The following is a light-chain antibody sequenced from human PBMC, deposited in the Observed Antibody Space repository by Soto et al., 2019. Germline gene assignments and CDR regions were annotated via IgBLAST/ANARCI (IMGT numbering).Light chain of an antibody. CDR1: SSDVGSYNL. CDR3: CSYAGSSTWV. V-gene: IGLV2-23*01. CDR2: EGR. J-gene: IGLJ3*02. Sequence: QSVLTQHASVYGSHGQSITIACTGTSSDVGSYNLVSWYQQHPGKAPKLMIYEGRKRPSGVSNRFSGSKSGNTASLTISWLQAEDEADYYCCSYAGSSTWVFVGGTKLTV.